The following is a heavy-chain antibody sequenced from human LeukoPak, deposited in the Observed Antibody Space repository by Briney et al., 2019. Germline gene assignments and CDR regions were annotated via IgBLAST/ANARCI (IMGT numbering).Heavy chain of an antibody. D-gene: IGHD2-21*02. J-gene: IGHJ4*02. Sequence: GGSLRLSCAASGFTFSSYAMSWVRRAPGKGLEWVSGISGSGDSTYYADSVKGRFTISRHNFKKTVYLQMNSLRAEDRALFYFAKYFNSGGDCWSYFGYWGQGTLVTVSS. CDR1: GFTFSSYA. V-gene: IGHV3-23*01. CDR3: AKYFNSGGDCWSYFGY. CDR2: ISGSGDST.